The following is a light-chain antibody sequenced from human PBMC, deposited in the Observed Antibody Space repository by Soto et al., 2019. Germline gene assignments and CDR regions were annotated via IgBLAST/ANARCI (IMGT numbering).Light chain of an antibody. Sequence: EIVLTQSPGTLSLSPGERATLSCRASQSVSSYLAWYHQRPGQPPRLLMFGASTRATGIPDRFRGSGSGTEFTLTISSLQSDDFGVYYCQHNNNWPLTFGRGTRLEIK. J-gene: IGKJ5*01. V-gene: IGKV3-15*01. CDR2: GAS. CDR3: QHNNNWPLT. CDR1: QSVSSY.